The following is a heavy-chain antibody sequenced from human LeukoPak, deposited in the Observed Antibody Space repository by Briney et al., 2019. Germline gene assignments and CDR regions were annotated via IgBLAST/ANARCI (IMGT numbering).Heavy chain of an antibody. V-gene: IGHV4-31*03. J-gene: IGHJ4*02. D-gene: IGHD2-15*01. CDR2: IYYSGST. CDR1: GGSISSGGYY. CDR3: ARGGYCSGGSCYPRLFDY. Sequence: SETLSLTCTASGGSISSGGYYWSWIRQHPGKGLEWIGYIYYSGSTYYNPSLKSRVTISVDTSKNQFSLKLSSVTAADTAVYYCARGGYCSGGSCYPRLFDYWGQGTLVTVSS.